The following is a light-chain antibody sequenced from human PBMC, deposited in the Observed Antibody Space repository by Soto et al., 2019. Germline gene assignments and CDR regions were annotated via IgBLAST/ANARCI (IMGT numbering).Light chain of an antibody. V-gene: IGKV1-12*01. J-gene: IGKJ1*01. CDR3: KQAGSFPPT. CDR1: QGISSW. CDR2: TAS. Sequence: DIQMTQSPSSVSASVGDRVTITCRASQGISSWLAWYQQKPGKAPELLIYTASSLQSGVPSRFSGRRSGTDVTITISCLQPEASATYYFKQAGSFPPTFGQGTKVEIK.